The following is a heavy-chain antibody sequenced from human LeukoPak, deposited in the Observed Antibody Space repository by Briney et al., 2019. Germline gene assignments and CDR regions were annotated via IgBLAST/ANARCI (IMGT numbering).Heavy chain of an antibody. CDR1: GFTFSSYA. V-gene: IGHV3-23*01. D-gene: IGHD1-26*01. J-gene: IGHJ4*02. Sequence: GGSLRLSCAASGFTFSSYAMSWVRQAPGKGLEWVSAISGSGGSTYYADSVKGRFTISRDNSKNTLYLQMNSLRVEDAAVYYCARSWVPFSGSYNVDYWGQGTLVTVSS. CDR3: ARSWVPFSGSYNVDY. CDR2: ISGSGGST.